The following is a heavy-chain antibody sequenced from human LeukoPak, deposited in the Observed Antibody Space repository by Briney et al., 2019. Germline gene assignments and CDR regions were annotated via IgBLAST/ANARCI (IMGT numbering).Heavy chain of an antibody. D-gene: IGHD6-13*01. CDR2: IFFSGGT. CDR1: GTSISSYY. CDR3: ARSTSSWLFEY. V-gene: IGHV4-4*08. Sequence: SETLSLTCTVSGTSISSYYWSWIRQPPGKRLEWLGYIFFSGGTTYNPPLKSRLTISVGTSKNQFSLRLSSVTAADTAVYYCARSTSSWLFEYWGQGTLVTVSS. J-gene: IGHJ4*02.